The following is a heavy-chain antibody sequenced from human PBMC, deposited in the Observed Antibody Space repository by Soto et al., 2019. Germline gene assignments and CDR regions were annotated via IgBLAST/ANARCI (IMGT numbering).Heavy chain of an antibody. V-gene: IGHV3-23*01. CDR2: ISGSGGST. CDR1: GFTFSSYA. Sequence: GGSLRLSCAASGFTFSSYAMSWVRQAPGKGLEWVSAISGSGGSTYYADSVKGRFTISRDNSKNTLYLQMNSLRAEDTAVYYCEKHQLRQPLYNWFDPWGQGTLVTVYS. CDR3: EKHQLRQPLYNWFDP. D-gene: IGHD2-2*01. J-gene: IGHJ5*02.